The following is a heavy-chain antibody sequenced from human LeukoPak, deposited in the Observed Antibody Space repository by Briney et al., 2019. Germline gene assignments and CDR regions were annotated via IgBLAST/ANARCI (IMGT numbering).Heavy chain of an antibody. D-gene: IGHD3-22*01. CDR1: GGSFSGYY. Sequence: SETLSLTCAVYGGSFSGYYWSWIRQPPGKGLEWIGEINHSGSTNYNPSLKSRVTISVDTSKNQFSLKLCSVTAADTAVYYCARSFPYYDSSGYYYVGWRFDYWGQGTLVTVSS. V-gene: IGHV4-34*01. CDR3: ARSFPYYDSSGYYYVGWRFDY. J-gene: IGHJ4*02. CDR2: INHSGST.